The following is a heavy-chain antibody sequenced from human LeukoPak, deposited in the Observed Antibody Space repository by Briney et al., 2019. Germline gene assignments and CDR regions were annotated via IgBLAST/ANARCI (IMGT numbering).Heavy chain of an antibody. CDR2: INHSGST. D-gene: IGHD3-22*01. CDR3: ARRSSGYPYYYYYYMDV. Sequence: SETLSLTCAVYGGSFSGYYWSWIRQPPRKGLEWIGEINHSGSTNYNPSLKSRVTISVDTSKNQFSLKLSSVTAADTAVYYCARRSSGYPYYYYYYMDVWGKGTTVTVSS. J-gene: IGHJ6*03. V-gene: IGHV4-34*01. CDR1: GGSFSGYY.